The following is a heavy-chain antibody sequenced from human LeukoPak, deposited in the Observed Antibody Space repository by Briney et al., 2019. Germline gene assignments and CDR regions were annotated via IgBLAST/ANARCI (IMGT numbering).Heavy chain of an antibody. CDR2: ISFDGSDQ. CDR1: GFTFSNYA. V-gene: IGHV3-30*18. D-gene: IGHD1-14*01. CDR3: AKVFVLMRGTPENWFDP. Sequence: PGGSLRLSCAASGFTFSNYAMHWVRQAPGKGLEWAAVISFDGSDQYYADSVRGRFTISRDNSKNTLYLQMSSLRVEDTAVYFCAKVFVLMRGTPENWFDPWGQGTLVTVSS. J-gene: IGHJ5*02.